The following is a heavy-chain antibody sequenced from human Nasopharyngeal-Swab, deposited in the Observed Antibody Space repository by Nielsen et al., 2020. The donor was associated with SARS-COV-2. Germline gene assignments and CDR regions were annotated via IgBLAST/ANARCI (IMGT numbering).Heavy chain of an antibody. CDR3: ASTPLDSSGYYYAFNY. Sequence: GQSLTISCAASGFTFSRYTMHWVRQAPGKGLEWVAVISYDGSNKYYADSVKGRFTISSDISKNTLYLQMNSLRAEDTAVFYCASTPLDSSGYYYAFNYWGRGTLVTVSS. J-gene: IGHJ4*02. D-gene: IGHD3-22*01. CDR2: ISYDGSNK. CDR1: GFTFSRYT. V-gene: IGHV3-30-3*01.